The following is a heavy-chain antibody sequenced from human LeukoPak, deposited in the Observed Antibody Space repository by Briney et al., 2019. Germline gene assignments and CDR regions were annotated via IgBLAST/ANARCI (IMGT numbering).Heavy chain of an antibody. CDR3: ASLRDYCSGGSCFVY. V-gene: IGHV3-7*01. CDR2: IKQDGSDK. D-gene: IGHD2-15*01. CDR1: GFTFTKYW. Sequence: GDSLRLSCAASGFTFTKYWMTWVRQAPGKGLEWVGNIKQDGSDKNYMDSVKGRFTISRDNTKNSLYLQMNSLRAEDTAVYYCASLRDYCSGGSCFVYWGQGTLVTVSS. J-gene: IGHJ4*02.